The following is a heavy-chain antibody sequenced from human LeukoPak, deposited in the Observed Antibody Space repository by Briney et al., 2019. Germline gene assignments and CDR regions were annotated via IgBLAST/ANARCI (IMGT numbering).Heavy chain of an antibody. V-gene: IGHV1-58*02. CDR1: GFTFTSSA. Sequence: SVTVSCKASGFTFTSSAMQWVRQARGQRLEWIGWIVVGSGNTNYAQKFQERVTITRNMSTSTAYMELSSPRSEDTAVYYCAAVSLTTGTPDPWGQGTLVTVSS. D-gene: IGHD1-1*01. CDR2: IVVGSGNT. J-gene: IGHJ5*02. CDR3: AAVSLTTGTPDP.